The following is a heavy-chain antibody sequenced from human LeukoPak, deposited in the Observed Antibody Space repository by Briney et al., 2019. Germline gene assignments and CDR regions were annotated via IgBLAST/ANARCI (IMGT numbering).Heavy chain of an antibody. CDR3: ARFYYDSPFQH. J-gene: IGHJ1*01. CDR2: IIPILGIA. Sequence: SVKVSCKASGGTFSSYAISWVRQAPGQGLEWMGRIIPILGIANYAQKFQGRVTITADKSTSTAYMELSSLRSEDTAVYYCARFYYDSPFQHWGQGTLVTVSS. D-gene: IGHD3-22*01. V-gene: IGHV1-69*04. CDR1: GGTFSSYA.